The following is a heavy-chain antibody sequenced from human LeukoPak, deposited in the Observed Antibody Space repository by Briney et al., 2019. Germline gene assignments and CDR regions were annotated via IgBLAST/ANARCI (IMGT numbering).Heavy chain of an antibody. CDR3: ARDLDRGYCSGGTCSPGY. D-gene: IGHD2-15*01. Sequence: PGGCLRLSCAASGFTFSSYAMHWVRQAPGKGLEWVAVISYDGSNKYYADSVKGRFTISRDNSKNTLYLQMNSLRAEDTAVYYCARDLDRGYCSGGTCSPGYWGQGTLVTVSS. CDR2: ISYDGSNK. J-gene: IGHJ4*02. CDR1: GFTFSSYA. V-gene: IGHV3-30-3*01.